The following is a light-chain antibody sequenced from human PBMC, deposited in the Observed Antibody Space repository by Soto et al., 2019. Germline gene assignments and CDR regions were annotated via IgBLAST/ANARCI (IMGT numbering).Light chain of an antibody. V-gene: IGKV1-5*01. CDR3: QQYNSYSWT. CDR2: DAS. J-gene: IGKJ1*01. CDR1: QSISSW. Sequence: DIQITQSPSTMSASVGDRVTNTWRGSQSISSWLAWYQQKPGKAPKLLIYDASSLESGVPSRFSGSGSGTEFTLTISSLQPDDFATYYCQQYNSYSWTFGQGTKVDIK.